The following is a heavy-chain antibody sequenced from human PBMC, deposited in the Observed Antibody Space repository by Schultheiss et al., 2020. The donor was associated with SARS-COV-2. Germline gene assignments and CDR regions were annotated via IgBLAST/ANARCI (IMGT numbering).Heavy chain of an antibody. J-gene: IGHJ6*02. D-gene: IGHD5-12*01. CDR3: ARELARWLRRGMDV. V-gene: IGHV4-61*01. CDR1: GGSVSSGYYY. CDR2: IYYSGST. Sequence: SETLSLTCTVSGGSVSSGYYYWSWIRQAPGKGLEWIGYIYYSGSTNYNPSLKSRVTISVDTSKNQFSLKLSSVTAADTAVYYCARELARWLRRGMDVWGQGTTVTVSS.